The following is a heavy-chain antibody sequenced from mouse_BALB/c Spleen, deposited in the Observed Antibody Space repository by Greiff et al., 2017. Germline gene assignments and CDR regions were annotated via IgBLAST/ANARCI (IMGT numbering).Heavy chain of an antibody. CDR2: ISDGGSYT. V-gene: IGHV5-4*02. CDR3: AREPPFAY. Sequence: EVKLEESGGGLVKPGGSLKLSCAASGFTFSDYYMYWVRQTPEKRLEWVATISDGGSYTYYPDSVKGRFTISRDNAKNNLYLQMSSLKSEDTAMYYCAREPPFAYWGQGTLVTVSA. J-gene: IGHJ3*01. CDR1: GFTFSDYY.